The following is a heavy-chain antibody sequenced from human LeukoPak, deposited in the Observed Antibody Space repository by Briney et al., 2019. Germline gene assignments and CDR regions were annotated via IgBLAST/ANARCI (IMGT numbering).Heavy chain of an antibody. Sequence: PGGSLRLSCAASGFTFNTYAMSWVRQATGQGLEWVSLISGSGGGTYYADSVKGRFTISRDNAKNSLYLQMNSLRVEDTAVYFCAKVKSPDYDILTGYDFWGQGTQVTVSS. J-gene: IGHJ4*02. CDR3: AKVKSPDYDILTGYDF. CDR2: ISGSGGGT. D-gene: IGHD3-9*01. CDR1: GFTFNTYA. V-gene: IGHV3-23*01.